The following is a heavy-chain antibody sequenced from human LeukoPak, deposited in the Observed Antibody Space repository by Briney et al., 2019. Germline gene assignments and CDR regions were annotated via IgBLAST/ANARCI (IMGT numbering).Heavy chain of an antibody. CDR1: GGSISIYY. J-gene: IGHJ4*02. V-gene: IGHV4-59*12. CDR2: IYYSGST. CDR3: ARDRIRQDSSGYYVDY. Sequence: PSETLSLTCTVSGGSISIYYWSWIRQPPGKGLEWIGYIYYSGSTNYNPSLKSRVTISVDTSKNQFSLKLSSVTAADTAVYYCARDRIRQDSSGYYVDYWGQGTLVTVSS. D-gene: IGHD3-22*01.